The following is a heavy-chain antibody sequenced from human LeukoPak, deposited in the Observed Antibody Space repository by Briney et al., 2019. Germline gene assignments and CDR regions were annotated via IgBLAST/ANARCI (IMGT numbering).Heavy chain of an antibody. D-gene: IGHD6-13*01. CDR1: GGSISSYY. V-gene: IGHV4-59*01. CDR3: ARAGGSWFPTIDY. CDR2: IYYSGST. Sequence: SETLSLTCTVSGGSISSYYWSWIRQPPGKGLEWFGYIYYSGSTNYNPSLKSRVTISVDTCKNQFSLKLSSVTAADTAVYYCARAGGSWFPTIDYWGQGTLVTVSS. J-gene: IGHJ4*02.